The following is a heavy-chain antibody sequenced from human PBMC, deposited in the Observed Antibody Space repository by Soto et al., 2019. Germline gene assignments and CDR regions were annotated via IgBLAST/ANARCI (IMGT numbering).Heavy chain of an antibody. J-gene: IGHJ5*02. CDR1: GYTFTGYY. CDR3: ARGLPPTLRFLEWSGFDP. Sequence: ASVKVSCKASGYTFTGYYMHWVRQAPGQGLEWMGWINPNSGGTNYAQKFQGRVTMTRDTSISTAYMELSRLRSDDTAVYYCARGLPPTLRFLEWSGFDPWGQGTLVTVS. V-gene: IGHV1-2*02. CDR2: INPNSGGT. D-gene: IGHD3-3*01.